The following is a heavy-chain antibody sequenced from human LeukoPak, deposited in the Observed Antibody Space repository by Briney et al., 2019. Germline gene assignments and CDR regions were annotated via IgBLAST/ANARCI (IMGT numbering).Heavy chain of an antibody. CDR2: ISYDGSNK. Sequence: GGSLRLSCAASGFTFSSYAMHWVRQAPGKGLEWVAVISYDGSNKYYADSVKGRFTISRDNSKNTLYLRMNSLRAEDTAVYYCAREYSSSWSYYYGMDVWGQGTTVTVSS. J-gene: IGHJ6*02. V-gene: IGHV3-30*04. CDR3: AREYSSSWSYYYGMDV. CDR1: GFTFSSYA. D-gene: IGHD6-13*01.